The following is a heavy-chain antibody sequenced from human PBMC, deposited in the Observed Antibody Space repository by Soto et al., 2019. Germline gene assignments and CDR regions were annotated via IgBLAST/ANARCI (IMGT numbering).Heavy chain of an antibody. Sequence: EVQLVESGGGLVQPGRSLRLSCSPSGFTFGDYPISWFRQAPGKGLEWLGFIRSRAYGGTAEHAASVTGRFTISRDDSKSIAYLQMDSLQTEDTAVYYWTRGTVEVGEFRAHYYYGLDVWGQGTTVTVSS. D-gene: IGHD3-10*01. V-gene: IGHV3-49*03. CDR2: IRSRAYGGTA. CDR1: GFTFGDYP. J-gene: IGHJ6*02. CDR3: TRGTVEVGEFRAHYYYGLDV.